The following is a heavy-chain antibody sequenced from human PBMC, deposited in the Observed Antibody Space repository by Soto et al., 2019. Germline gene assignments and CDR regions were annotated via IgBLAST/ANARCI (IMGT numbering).Heavy chain of an antibody. V-gene: IGHV1-8*01. Sequence: GASVKVSCKASGYTFTSYDINWVRQATGQGLEWMGWMNPNSGNTGYAQKFQGRVTMTRNTSISTAYLELSSLRSEDTAVYYFARGSSSGHTKTNYYYYYMDVWGKGTTVTVSS. D-gene: IGHD6-25*01. J-gene: IGHJ6*03. CDR3: ARGSSSGHTKTNYYYYYMDV. CDR2: MNPNSGNT. CDR1: GYTFTSYD.